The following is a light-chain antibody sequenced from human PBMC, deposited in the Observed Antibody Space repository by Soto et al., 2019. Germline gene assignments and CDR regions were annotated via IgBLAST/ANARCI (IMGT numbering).Light chain of an antibody. CDR3: QERSNWQIT. Sequence: EIVLTQSPAPLSLSPGERATLSCRASQSVSSYLAWYQQKPGQAPRLLLYGASNRTTSIPARFSGSWSGTKSTLTISSLVPEDFAVYYCQERSNWQITFGQGTRLVIK. CDR1: QSVSSY. V-gene: IGKV3-11*01. CDR2: GAS. J-gene: IGKJ5*01.